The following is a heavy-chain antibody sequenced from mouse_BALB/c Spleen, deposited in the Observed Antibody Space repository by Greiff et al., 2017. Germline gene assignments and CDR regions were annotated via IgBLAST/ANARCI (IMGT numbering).Heavy chain of an antibody. J-gene: IGHJ1*01. CDR2: IYPGDGST. D-gene: IGHD2-3*01. V-gene: IGHV1S56*01. CDR3: ARRDGPWYFDV. Sequence: VQLQQSGPELVKPGASVKMSCKASGYTFTSYYIHWVKQRPGQGLEWIGWIYPGDGSTKYNEKFKGKTTLTADKSSSTAYMLLSSLTSEDSAIYFCARRDGPWYFDVWGAGTTVTVSS. CDR1: GYTFTSYY.